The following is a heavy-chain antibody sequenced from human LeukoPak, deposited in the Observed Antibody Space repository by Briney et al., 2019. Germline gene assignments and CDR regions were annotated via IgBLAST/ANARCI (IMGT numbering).Heavy chain of an antibody. CDR1: GFTFSTYS. CDR3: AKVHTSSYAADL. D-gene: IGHD3-22*01. V-gene: IGHV3-48*04. Sequence: GGSLRLSCAASGFTFSTYSIDWVRQAPGKGLEWISYISSSSSTIDFADSVKGRFTISRDNARNSVYLQMNSLRAEDTAVYYCAKVHTSSYAADLWGQGTLVTVSS. CDR2: ISSSSSTI. J-gene: IGHJ5*02.